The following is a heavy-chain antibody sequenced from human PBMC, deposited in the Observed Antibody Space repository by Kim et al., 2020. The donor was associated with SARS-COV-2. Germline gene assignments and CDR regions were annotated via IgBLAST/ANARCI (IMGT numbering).Heavy chain of an antibody. CDR1: GFTFSSYG. CDR2: IWYDGSNK. D-gene: IGHD6-13*01. CDR3: ARDSDSSSWYWANLYYYYGMDA. Sequence: GGSLRLSCAASGFTFSSYGMHWVRQAPGKGLEWVAVIWYDGSNKYYADSVKGRFTISRDNSKNTLYLQMTSRRAEDTAVYYCARDSDSSSWYWANLYYYYGMDAWGQGTTVTVTS. J-gene: IGHJ6*02. V-gene: IGHV3-33*01.